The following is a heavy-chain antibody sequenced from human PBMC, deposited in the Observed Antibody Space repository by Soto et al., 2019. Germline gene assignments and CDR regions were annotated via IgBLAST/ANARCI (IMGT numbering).Heavy chain of an antibody. CDR2: ISAYNGNT. Sequence: ASVKVSCKASGYTFTSYGISWVRQAPGQGLEWMGWISAYNGNTNYAQKLQGRVTMTTDTSTSTAYMELRSLRSDDTAVYYCARVYCSSTSCYSEFDYWGQGTLVNVSS. D-gene: IGHD2-2*01. CDR1: GYTFTSYG. J-gene: IGHJ4*02. V-gene: IGHV1-18*01. CDR3: ARVYCSSTSCYSEFDY.